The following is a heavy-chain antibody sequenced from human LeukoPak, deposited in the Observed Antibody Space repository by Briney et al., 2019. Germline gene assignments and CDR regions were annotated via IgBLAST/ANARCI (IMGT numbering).Heavy chain of an antibody. CDR1: GFKFRDYA. CDR3: AKDPDYGDDF. V-gene: IGHV3-23*01. J-gene: IGHJ4*02. D-gene: IGHD4-17*01. Sequence: SGRSLRLSCTGSGFKFRDYAMSWFRQAPGKGLEWVSAINNSGGRTYYADSVKGRFTISRDNSKNTLYLQMNSLRAEDTAVYYCAKDPDYGDDFWGQGTLVTVSS. CDR2: INNSGGRT.